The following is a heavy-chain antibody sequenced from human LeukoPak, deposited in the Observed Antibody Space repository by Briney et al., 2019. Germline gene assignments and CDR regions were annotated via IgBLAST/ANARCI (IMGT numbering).Heavy chain of an antibody. CDR2: ITSSSSYI. CDR3: ARDPYSGNYGAYYYYYMDV. Sequence: GGSLRLSCAASGFTFTSYNMNWVRQAPGKGLEWVSSITSSSSYIYYADSVKGRFTISRDNAKNSLYLQMDSLRVEDTAEYYCARDPYSGNYGAYYYYYMDVWGRGTTVTVSS. D-gene: IGHD1-26*01. V-gene: IGHV3-21*06. J-gene: IGHJ6*03. CDR1: GFTFTSYN.